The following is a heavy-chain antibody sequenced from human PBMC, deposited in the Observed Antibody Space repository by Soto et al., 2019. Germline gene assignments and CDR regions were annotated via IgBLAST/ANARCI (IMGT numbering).Heavy chain of an antibody. V-gene: IGHV4-61*01. D-gene: IGHD2-2*01. CDR1: GGFVNSDTHS. J-gene: IGHJ6*02. CDR2: IYSGGST. Sequence: QVQLQESGPGLVKPSETLSLTCTVSGGFVNSDTHSWSWIRQTPGKRLEWIGFIYSGGSTKNPSLRRRGTMSVDTSKNQFSLKLRSVIVADTAVYHCARFVRSCSATTCSTRADVWGQGITVTVSS. CDR3: ARFVRSCSATTCSTRADV.